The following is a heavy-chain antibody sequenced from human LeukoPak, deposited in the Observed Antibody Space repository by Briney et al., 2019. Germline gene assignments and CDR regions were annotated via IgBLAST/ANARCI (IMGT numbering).Heavy chain of an antibody. D-gene: IGHD3-22*01. J-gene: IGHJ5*02. CDR1: GGSISSNIYY. CDR2: IFYSGGT. V-gene: IGHV4-39*07. CDR3: ARTSMIYSWIDP. Sequence: SETLSLTCSVSGGSISSNIYYWGWIRQPPGKGLEWIGSIFYSGGTYYSPSLESRVTIELDPSKNLLSLKLKSVTAADTAMYYCARTSMIYSWIDPWGQGTLVTVSS.